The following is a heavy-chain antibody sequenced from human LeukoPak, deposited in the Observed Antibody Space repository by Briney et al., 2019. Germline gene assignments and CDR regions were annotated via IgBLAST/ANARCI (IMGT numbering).Heavy chain of an antibody. J-gene: IGHJ4*02. D-gene: IGHD3-22*01. CDR1: GYTFTSYG. Sequence: ASVKVSCKASGYTFTSYGISWVRQAPGQGLEWMGWISAYNGNTNYAQKLQGRVTMTEDTSTDTAYMELSSLRSEDTAVYYCARALNYYDSSPFDYWGQGTLVTVSS. CDR2: ISAYNGNT. V-gene: IGHV1-18*01. CDR3: ARALNYYDSSPFDY.